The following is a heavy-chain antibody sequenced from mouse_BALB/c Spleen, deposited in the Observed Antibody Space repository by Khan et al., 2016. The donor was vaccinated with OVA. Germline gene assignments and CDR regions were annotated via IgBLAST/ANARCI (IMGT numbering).Heavy chain of an antibody. Sequence: EVELVESGGGLVKPGGSLKLSCAASGFTFSGYAMSWVRQTPEKRLEWVAEISRSGSKTYYPDTVTGRFTISRDNAKNTLYLEMSSLKSEDTAMYYCAGDRYYGSSPDWLAYWGQGTLVTVSA. CDR3: AGDRYYGSSPDWLAY. J-gene: IGHJ3*01. CDR1: GFTFSGYA. D-gene: IGHD1-1*01. CDR2: ISRSGSKT. V-gene: IGHV5-9-4*01.